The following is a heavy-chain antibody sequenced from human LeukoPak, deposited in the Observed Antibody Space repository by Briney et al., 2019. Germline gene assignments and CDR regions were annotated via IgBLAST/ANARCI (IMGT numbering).Heavy chain of an antibody. CDR3: ARRRDGYDDY. Sequence: SGGSLRLFCAASGFTFSSYEMNWVRQAPGKGLEWVSYISSSGSTIYYADSVKGRFTISRDNAKNSLYLQMNSLRAEDTAVYYCARRRDGYDDYWGQGTLVTVSS. CDR2: ISSSGSTI. CDR1: GFTFSSYE. D-gene: IGHD5-24*01. V-gene: IGHV3-48*03. J-gene: IGHJ4*02.